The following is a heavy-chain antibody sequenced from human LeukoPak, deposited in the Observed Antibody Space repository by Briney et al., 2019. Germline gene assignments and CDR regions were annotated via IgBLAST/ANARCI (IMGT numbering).Heavy chain of an antibody. V-gene: IGHV4-39*01. J-gene: IGHJ6*03. CDR2: IYYSGST. D-gene: IGHD3-22*01. CDR1: GGSISSSSYY. Sequence: SETLSLTCTVSGGSISSSSYYRGWIRQPPGKGLEWIGSIYYSGSTYYNPSLKSRVTISVDTSKNQFSLKLSSVTAADTAVYYCARSPVVEDRITMIVVVDYMDVWGKGTTVTVSS. CDR3: ARSPVVEDRITMIVVVDYMDV.